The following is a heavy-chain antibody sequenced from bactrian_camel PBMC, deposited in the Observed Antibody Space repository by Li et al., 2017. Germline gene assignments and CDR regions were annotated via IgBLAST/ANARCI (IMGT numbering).Heavy chain of an antibody. CDR2: IESDGST. V-gene: IGHV3S53*01. Sequence: HVQLVESGGGSVQPGGSLNLSCAASGYDYTAISMAWFRQAPGKEREGVAGIESDGSTSYADSVKGRFTISQDSAKNILYLQMHSLKAEDTAMYYCAAGVVSLRRTYGATWTCREGDFNYWGQGTQVTVS. J-gene: IGHJ6*01. CDR3: AAGVVSLRRTYGATWTCREGDFNY. CDR1: GYDYTAIS. D-gene: IGHD6*01.